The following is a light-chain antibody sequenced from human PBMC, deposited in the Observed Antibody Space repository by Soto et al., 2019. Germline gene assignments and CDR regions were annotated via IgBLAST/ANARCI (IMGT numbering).Light chain of an antibody. CDR2: AES. V-gene: IGKV1-39*01. CDR3: QQSYSTPLT. Sequence: DIQMTQSPSSLSASVGDRATITCGSSKSISSYLNWSQQKPGKAPKILIYAESSWQSGVPSRFSGSGSGTDFTLTISSLQTEDFATYYCQQSYSTPLTFGGGTKVDIK. CDR1: KSISSY. J-gene: IGKJ4*01.